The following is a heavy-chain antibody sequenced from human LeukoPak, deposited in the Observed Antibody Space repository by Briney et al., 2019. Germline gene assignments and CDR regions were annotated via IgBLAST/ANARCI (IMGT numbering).Heavy chain of an antibody. J-gene: IGHJ6*02. CDR3: ARANPRPVSSSWSTYYYYGMDV. CDR2: IIPILGIA. V-gene: IGHV1-69*04. Sequence: GASVKVSCKASGGTFSSYAISWVRQAPGQGLEWMGRIIPILGIANYAQKFQGRVTITADKSTSTAYMELSSLRSEDTAVYYCARANPRPVSSSWSTYYYYGMDVWGRGTTVTVSS. D-gene: IGHD6-13*01. CDR1: GGTFSSYA.